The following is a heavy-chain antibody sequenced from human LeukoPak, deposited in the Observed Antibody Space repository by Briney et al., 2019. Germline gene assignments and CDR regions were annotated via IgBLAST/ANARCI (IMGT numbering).Heavy chain of an antibody. CDR3: AKDKGTTVATLLDH. V-gene: IGHV3-23*01. J-gene: IGHJ4*02. Sequence: PGGSLRLSCAASGFTFTNYAMSWVRQAPGKGLEWVSGISGGGGSTYYADSVKGRFTISRDNAKNSLYLQMSSLRAEDTALYYCAKDKGTTVATLLDHWGQGTLVTVSS. CDR1: GFTFTNYA. CDR2: ISGGGGST. D-gene: IGHD4-23*01.